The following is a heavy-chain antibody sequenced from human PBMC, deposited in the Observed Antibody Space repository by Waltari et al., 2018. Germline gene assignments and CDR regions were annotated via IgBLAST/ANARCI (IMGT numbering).Heavy chain of an antibody. CDR3: ASDNCSGGSCYSY. J-gene: IGHJ4*02. D-gene: IGHD2-15*01. CDR2: ISSSSSYR. Sequence: EVQLVESGGGLVKPGGSLRLSCAASGFTFSSYSMNWVRRAPGKGLEWVSSISSSSSYRYYADSVKGRFTISRDNAKNSLYLQMNSLRAEDTAVYYCASDNCSGGSCYSYWGQGTLVTVSS. CDR1: GFTFSSYS. V-gene: IGHV3-21*01.